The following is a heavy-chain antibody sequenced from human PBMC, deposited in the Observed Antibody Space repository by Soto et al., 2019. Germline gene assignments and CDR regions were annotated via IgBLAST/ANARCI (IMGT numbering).Heavy chain of an antibody. J-gene: IGHJ4*02. CDR1: GYTFTSYD. D-gene: IGHD6-19*01. CDR2: MNPNSGNT. V-gene: IGHV1-8*01. CDR3: ASRPPSSSGWYGGVDY. Sequence: ASVKVSCKASGYTFTSYDINWVRQATGQGLEWMGWMNPNSGNTGYAQKFQGRVTITADKSTSTAYMELSSLRSEDTAVYYCASRPPSSSGWYGGVDYWGQGTLVTVSS.